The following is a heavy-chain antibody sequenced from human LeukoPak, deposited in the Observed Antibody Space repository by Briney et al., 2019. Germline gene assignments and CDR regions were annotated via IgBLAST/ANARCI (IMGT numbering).Heavy chain of an antibody. J-gene: IGHJ5*02. CDR1: GGSISSSSYY. V-gene: IGHV4-39*07. CDR3: ARAATPYYYDSSGYYWFDP. CDR2: IYYSGST. Sequence: SETLSLTCTVSGGSISSSSYYWGWIRQPPGKGLEWIGSIYYSGSTYYNPSLKSRVTISVDTSKNQFSLKLSSVTAADTAVHYCARAATPYYYDSSGYYWFDPWGQGTLVTVSS. D-gene: IGHD3-22*01.